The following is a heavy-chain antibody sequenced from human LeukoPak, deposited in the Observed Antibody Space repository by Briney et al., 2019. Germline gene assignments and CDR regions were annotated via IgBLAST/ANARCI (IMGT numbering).Heavy chain of an antibody. CDR2: VSGSGGST. CDR1: GFTFSSYA. D-gene: IGHD3-16*01. V-gene: IGHV3-23*01. CDR3: AKDGGSGSSPLVWFGY. Sequence: GGSLRLSCAASGFTFSSYAMSWVRQAPGKGLEWVSAVSGSGGSTYYADSVKGRFTISRDNSKNTLYLQMNSLRAEDTAVYYCAKDGGSGSSPLVWFGYWGQGTLVTVSS. J-gene: IGHJ4*02.